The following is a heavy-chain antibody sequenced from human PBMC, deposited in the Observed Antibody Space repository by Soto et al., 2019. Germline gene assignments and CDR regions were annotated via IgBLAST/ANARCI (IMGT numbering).Heavy chain of an antibody. J-gene: IGHJ5*01. V-gene: IGHV4-4*07. D-gene: IGHD2-2*02. CDR3: AREGRYQRIYGNWIDS. Sequence: LSLTCTVSGGSMIGYYWTWIRQSAVKGLEWIGRIYASGSTNSNPSLRSRVTMSLDTSKNQFSLKMNSVTAADTAVYYCAREGRYQRIYGNWIDSWGQGTRVTVSS. CDR2: IYASGST. CDR1: GGSMIGYY.